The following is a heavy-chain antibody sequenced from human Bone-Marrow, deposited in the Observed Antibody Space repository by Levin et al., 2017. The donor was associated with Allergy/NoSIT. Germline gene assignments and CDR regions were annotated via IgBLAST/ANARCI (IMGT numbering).Heavy chain of an antibody. D-gene: IGHD3-10*01. CDR3: ARHGFFRGIVSH. V-gene: IGHV4-39*01. J-gene: IGHJ4*02. Sequence: PSETLSLTCTVSGTSISSSEYYWGWIRQTPGTGLEWIASIFHSGNTYYNPSLQSRVIISVNTSTNQFSLKLNSVTAADSAIYYCARHGFFRGIVSHWGQGTLVTVSP. CDR2: IFHSGNT. CDR1: GTSISSSEYY.